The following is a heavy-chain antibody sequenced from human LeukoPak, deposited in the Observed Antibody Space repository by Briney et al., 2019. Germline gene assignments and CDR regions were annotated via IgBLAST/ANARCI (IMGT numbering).Heavy chain of an antibody. Sequence: GASLKISCKGSGYSFTSYWIGWVRQLPGKGLEWMGIIYPGDSDTRYSPSFQGQVTISADKSISTAYLQWSSLKASDTAMYYCARRPYYYDSSGYYYWDYWGQGTLVTVSS. CDR1: GYSFTSYW. D-gene: IGHD3-22*01. CDR2: IYPGDSDT. CDR3: ARRPYYYDSSGYYYWDY. J-gene: IGHJ4*02. V-gene: IGHV5-51*01.